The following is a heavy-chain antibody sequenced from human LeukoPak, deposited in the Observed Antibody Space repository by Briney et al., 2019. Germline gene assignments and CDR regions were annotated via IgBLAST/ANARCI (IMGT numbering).Heavy chain of an antibody. Sequence: ASVKVSCKASGYTFTSYGISWVRQAPGQGLEWMGWISAYNGNTNYAQKLQGRVTMTTDTSTSTAYMELSSLRSEDTAVYYCATAHLESFYYYGMDVWGQGTTVTVSS. CDR3: ATAHLESFYYYGMDV. CDR1: GYTFTSYG. V-gene: IGHV1-18*01. CDR2: ISAYNGNT. D-gene: IGHD1-26*01. J-gene: IGHJ6*02.